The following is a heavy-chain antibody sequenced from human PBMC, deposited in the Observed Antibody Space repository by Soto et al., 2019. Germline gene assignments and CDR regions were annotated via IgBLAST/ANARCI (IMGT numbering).Heavy chain of an antibody. CDR3: ARQGSNEYYYYGMDV. J-gene: IGHJ6*02. D-gene: IGHD3-10*01. Sequence: QVQLVQSGAEVKKPGSSVKVSCKASGGTFSSYAINWVRQAPGQGLEWMGGIIRIFGTPDYAQRFQGRVTITADESTSPAYMELSSLRSEDPAVYYCARQGSNEYYYYGMDVWGQGTTVTGSS. V-gene: IGHV1-69*12. CDR2: IIRIFGTP. CDR1: GGTFSSYA.